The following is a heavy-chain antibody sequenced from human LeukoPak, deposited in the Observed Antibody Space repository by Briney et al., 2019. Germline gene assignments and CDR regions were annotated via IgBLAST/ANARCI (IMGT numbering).Heavy chain of an antibody. Sequence: PSETLSLTCTVSGISISSYYWSWIRQPPGKGLEWIGYIYYSGSTNYNPSVKTRVTMSVDTSKNQFSLKLSSVTAADTAVYYCATDYSVGSTTIDLDYWGQGTLVTVSS. CDR3: ATDYSVGSTTIDLDY. CDR1: GISISSYY. J-gene: IGHJ4*02. CDR2: IYYSGST. V-gene: IGHV4-59*12. D-gene: IGHD1-26*01.